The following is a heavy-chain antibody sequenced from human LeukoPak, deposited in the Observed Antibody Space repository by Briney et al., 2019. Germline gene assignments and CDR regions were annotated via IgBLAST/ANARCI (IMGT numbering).Heavy chain of an antibody. J-gene: IGHJ4*02. CDR2: IRSSSSDM. CDR3: TRDWPPDTLMVYYLDY. V-gene: IGHV3-21*01. CDR1: GFTFSDYN. Sequence: GGSLRLSCAASGFTFSDYNMNWVRQAPGKGLEWVSSIRSSSSDMYYADSVKGRFTISRDDAKKSLYLQMNSLRAEDTAVYYCTRDWPPDTLMVYYLDYWGQGTLVTVSS. D-gene: IGHD5-18*01.